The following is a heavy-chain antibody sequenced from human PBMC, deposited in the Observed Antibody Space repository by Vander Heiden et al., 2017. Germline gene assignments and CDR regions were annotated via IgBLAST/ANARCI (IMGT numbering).Heavy chain of an antibody. CDR3: AKDRWFGESHNRFDS. J-gene: IGHJ4*02. V-gene: IGHV3-23*01. CDR2: MSGSGGST. Sequence: QLLESGGGLVQPGGSLRLSCSASGFTFSTYAIGWVRQAPGKGLEWVSSMSGSGGSTYYADSVKGRFTISRDNSKNTLYLQMNSLRAEDTAVYYCAKDRWFGESHNRFDSWGQGTLVTVSP. CDR1: GFTFSTYA. D-gene: IGHD3-10*01.